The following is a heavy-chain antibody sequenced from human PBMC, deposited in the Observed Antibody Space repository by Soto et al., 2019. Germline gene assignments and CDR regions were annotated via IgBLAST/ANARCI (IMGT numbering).Heavy chain of an antibody. Sequence: VGSLRLACAASGFTVSSNYMSWVRQAPGKGLEWVSVIYSGGSTYYADSVKGRFTISRHNSKNTLYLQMNSLRAEDTAVYYCARARSRGWYYFDYWGQGTLVTVSS. J-gene: IGHJ4*02. CDR1: GFTVSSNY. V-gene: IGHV3-53*04. CDR3: ARARSRGWYYFDY. CDR2: IYSGGST. D-gene: IGHD6-19*01.